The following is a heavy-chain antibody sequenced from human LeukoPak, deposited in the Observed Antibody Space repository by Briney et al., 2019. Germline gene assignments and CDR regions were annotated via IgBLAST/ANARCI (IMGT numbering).Heavy chain of an antibody. Sequence: GSLRLSCAASGFTFSSYSMNWVRQAPGKGLEWVSSISSSSSYIYYADSVKGRFTISRDNAKNSLYLQMNSLRAEDTAVYYCARDSCGGDCYSPLWGQGTMVTVSS. D-gene: IGHD2-21*02. J-gene: IGHJ3*01. CDR2: ISSSSSYI. CDR3: ARDSCGGDCYSPL. V-gene: IGHV3-21*01. CDR1: GFTFSSYS.